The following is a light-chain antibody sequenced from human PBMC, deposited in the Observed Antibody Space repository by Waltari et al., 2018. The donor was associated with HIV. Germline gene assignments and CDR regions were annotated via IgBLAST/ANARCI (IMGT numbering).Light chain of an antibody. J-gene: IGLJ3*02. Sequence: QSMLTPPPSVSAAPGPKATLSCSGSSSTLANNSVSSYQHLPGAAPKLVIYDNDNRPSGIPYRFSGSKSGASATLVITGLQTGDEGDYYCGTWDSSLNAGVFGGGTKLTVL. CDR3: GTWDSSLNAGV. V-gene: IGLV1-51*01. CDR2: DND. CDR1: SSTLANNS.